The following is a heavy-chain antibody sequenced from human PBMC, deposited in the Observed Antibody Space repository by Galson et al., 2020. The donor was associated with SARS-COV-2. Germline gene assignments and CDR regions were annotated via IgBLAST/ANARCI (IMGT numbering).Heavy chain of an antibody. Sequence: GGSLRLSCAASGFTFDDYTMNWVRQAPGKGLEWVSLISWDGGSTYYADSVKGRFTISRDNSKNSLYLQMNSLRTEDTALYYCAKDKGYCSSTSCYEGNGMDVWGQGTTVTVSS. J-gene: IGHJ6*02. V-gene: IGHV3-43*01. CDR3: AKDKGYCSSTSCYEGNGMDV. CDR2: ISWDGGST. D-gene: IGHD2-2*01. CDR1: GFTFDDYT.